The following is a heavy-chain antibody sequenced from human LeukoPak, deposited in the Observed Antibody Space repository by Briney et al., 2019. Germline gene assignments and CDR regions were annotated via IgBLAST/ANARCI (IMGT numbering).Heavy chain of an antibody. CDR2: ISYDGSNK. V-gene: IGHV3-30*02. J-gene: IGHJ3*02. Sequence: GGSLRLSCAASGFTFTNYNMHWVRQAPGKGLEWVTFISYDGSNKYYADSVRGRFTISRDNSKKMLYMQMNSLRVEDTALYYCAKDLGSGSFAFDIWGQGTMVTVSS. CDR3: AKDLGSGSFAFDI. CDR1: GFTFTNYN. D-gene: IGHD3-10*01.